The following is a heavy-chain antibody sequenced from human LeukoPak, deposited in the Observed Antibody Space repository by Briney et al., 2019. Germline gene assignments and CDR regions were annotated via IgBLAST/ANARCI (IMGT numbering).Heavy chain of an antibody. J-gene: IGHJ1*01. V-gene: IGHV4-39*01. D-gene: IGHD6-13*01. CDR3: ARHRLSSSWYGEYFQH. CDR1: GGSISSSSYY. CDR2: IYYSGST. Sequence: SETLSLTCTVSGGSISSSSYYWGWIRQPPGKGLEWIGSIYYSGSTYYNPSLKSRVTISVDTSKNQFSLKLSSVTAADTAMYYCARHRLSSSWYGEYFQHWGQGTLVTVSS.